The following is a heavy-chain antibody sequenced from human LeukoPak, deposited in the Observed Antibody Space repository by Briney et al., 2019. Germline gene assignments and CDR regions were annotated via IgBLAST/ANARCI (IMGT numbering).Heavy chain of an antibody. CDR3: ARQIVSGSMGCDF. D-gene: IGHD2-21*01. CDR2: INFNSGGK. Sequence: EASVKVSCEASAYTFSGYYIHWVRQAPGQGLEWMGWINFNSGGKIFAEKFQDRVTMARDTSISTAYMELSRLRSDDTAVYYCARQIVSGSMGCDFWGQGTLVTVSS. J-gene: IGHJ4*02. V-gene: IGHV1-2*02. CDR1: AYTFSGYY.